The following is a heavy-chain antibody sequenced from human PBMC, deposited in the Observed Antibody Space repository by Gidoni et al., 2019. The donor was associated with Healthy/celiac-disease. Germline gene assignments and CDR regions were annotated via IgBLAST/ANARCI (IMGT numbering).Heavy chain of an antibody. J-gene: IGHJ3*02. Sequence: EVQLVESGGVVVQPGGSLRLSCAASGFTFDDYAMHWVRQAPGKGLEWVSLISWDGGSTYYADSVKGRFTISRDNSKNSLYLQMNSLRAEDTALYYCAARLIAARPGAFDIWGQGTMVTVSS. V-gene: IGHV3-43D*03. D-gene: IGHD6-6*01. CDR2: ISWDGGST. CDR1: GFTFDDYA. CDR3: AARLIAARPGAFDI.